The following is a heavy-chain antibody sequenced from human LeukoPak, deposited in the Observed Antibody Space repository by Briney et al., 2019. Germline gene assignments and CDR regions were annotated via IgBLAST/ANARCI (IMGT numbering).Heavy chain of an antibody. V-gene: IGHV1-18*04. Sequence: ASVKVSCKASGYTFTSYGISWVRQAPGQGLEWMGWISAYNGNTNYAQKLRGRVTMTTDTSTSTAYMELRSLRSDDTAVYYCARGASHDYGDYVGSKYYGMDVWGKGTTVTVSS. J-gene: IGHJ6*04. CDR2: ISAYNGNT. CDR3: ARGASHDYGDYVGSKYYGMDV. CDR1: GYTFTSYG. D-gene: IGHD4-17*01.